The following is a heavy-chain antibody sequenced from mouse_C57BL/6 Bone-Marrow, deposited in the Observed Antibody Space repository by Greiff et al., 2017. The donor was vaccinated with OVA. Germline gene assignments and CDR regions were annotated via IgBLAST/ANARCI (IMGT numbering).Heavy chain of an antibody. D-gene: IGHD2-1*01. Sequence: QVQLQQSGAELVRPGTSVKVSCKASGYAFTNYLIEWVKQRPGQGLEWIGVINPGSGGTNYNEKFKGKATLTADKSSSTAYMQLSSLTSEDSAVYFCARSGNLLWAYWGQGTLVTVSA. J-gene: IGHJ3*01. CDR1: GYAFTNYL. CDR3: ARSGNLLWAY. CDR2: INPGSGGT. V-gene: IGHV1-54*01.